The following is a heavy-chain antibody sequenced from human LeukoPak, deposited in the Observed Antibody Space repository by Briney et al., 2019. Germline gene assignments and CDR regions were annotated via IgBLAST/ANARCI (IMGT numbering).Heavy chain of an antibody. CDR3: ARRNDYDFWSGNQYYFDY. V-gene: IGHV4-39*01. J-gene: IGHJ4*02. Sequence: SETLPLTCSVSGVSISSRSHYWGWIRQSPGKGLEWIGTIYYSGTTFYNPSLQSRVSISVDTSRNQFSLRPNSVTAADTAVYYCARRNDYDFWSGNQYYFDYWGQGTLVTVSS. CDR1: GVSISSRSHY. CDR2: IYYSGTT. D-gene: IGHD3-3*01.